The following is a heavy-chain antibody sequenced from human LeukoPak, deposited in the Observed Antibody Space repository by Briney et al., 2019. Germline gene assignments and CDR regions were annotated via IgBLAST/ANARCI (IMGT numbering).Heavy chain of an antibody. CDR2: ISSSSSYI. Sequence: GGSLRLSCAASGFTFSSYSMNWVRQAPGKGLEWVSSISSSSSYIYYADSVKGRFTISRDNAKNSLYLQMNSLRAEDTAVYYCASSYYDFWSGAAWYLDLWGRGTLVTVSS. CDR1: GFTFSSYS. J-gene: IGHJ2*01. V-gene: IGHV3-21*01. CDR3: ASSYYDFWSGAAWYLDL. D-gene: IGHD3-3*01.